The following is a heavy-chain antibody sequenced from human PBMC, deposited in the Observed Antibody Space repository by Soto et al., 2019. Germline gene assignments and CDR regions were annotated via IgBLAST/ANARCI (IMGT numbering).Heavy chain of an antibody. V-gene: IGHV1-2*04. CDR1: GYTFTGYY. Sequence: ASVKVSCKASGYTFTGYYMHWVRQAPGQGLEWMGWINPNSGNTNYAQKFQGWVTMTRDTSISTAYMELSRLRSDDTDVYYYARGVNSSRAGETNWFDLWGQGTLVTVSS. CDR2: INPNSGNT. J-gene: IGHJ5*02. D-gene: IGHD6-13*01. CDR3: ARGVNSSRAGETNWFDL.